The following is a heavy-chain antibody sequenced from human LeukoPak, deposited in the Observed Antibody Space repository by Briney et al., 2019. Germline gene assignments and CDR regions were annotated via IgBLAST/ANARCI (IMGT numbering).Heavy chain of an antibody. CDR3: ARDPSIFGVVIFDY. CDR2: INHSGST. CDR1: GGSFSGYY. D-gene: IGHD3-3*01. Sequence: SETLSLTCAVYGGSFSGYYWSWIRQPPGKGLEWIGEINHSGSTNYNPSLKSRVTISVDTSKNQFSLKLSSVTAADTAVYYCARDPSIFGVVIFDYWGQGTLVTVSS. J-gene: IGHJ4*02. V-gene: IGHV4-34*01.